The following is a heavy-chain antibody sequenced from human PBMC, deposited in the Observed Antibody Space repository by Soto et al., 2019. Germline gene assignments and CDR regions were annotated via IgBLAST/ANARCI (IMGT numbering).Heavy chain of an antibody. Sequence: SATLFLTCFVSGGSVTSHHWRWIRQIPWPGVQWSAYTSYTGTTNYNPSLQRRVTISLDTSKNQLSLKLTSMTAADTAVYYCARDMHAGFTHYCDPWGQGFLLTVSA. CDR1: GGSVTSHH. CDR2: TSYTGTT. V-gene: IGHV4-59*02. J-gene: IGHJ5*02. CDR3: ARDMHAGFTHYCDP. D-gene: IGHD1-26*01.